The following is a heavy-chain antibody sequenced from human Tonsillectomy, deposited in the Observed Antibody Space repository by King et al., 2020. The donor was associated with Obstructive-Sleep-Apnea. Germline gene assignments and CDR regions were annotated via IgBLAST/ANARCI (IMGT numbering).Heavy chain of an antibody. CDR2: IYPGDSDT. D-gene: IGHD1-1*01. CDR3: ATSRYNWNTHYYFGMDV. Sequence: QLVQSGAEVKKPGESLKISCKGSGYSFNYWIAWVRQMPGQGLEWMGIIYPGDSDTRYSPSFQGQVTISADRSISTAYLQWSSLKASDTAMYYCATSRYNWNTHYYFGMDVWGQGTTVTVSS. V-gene: IGHV5-51*01. CDR1: GYSFNYW. J-gene: IGHJ6*02.